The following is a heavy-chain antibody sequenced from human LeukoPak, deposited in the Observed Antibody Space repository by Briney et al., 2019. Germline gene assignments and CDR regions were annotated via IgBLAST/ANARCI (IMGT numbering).Heavy chain of an antibody. Sequence: PGGSLRLSCAASGFTFSSYGMHWVRQAPGKGLEWVAFIRYDGSNKYYADSVKGRFTISRDNSKNTLYLQMNSLRAEDTAVYYCAKDRFWGFLEWPDAFDIRGQGTRVTVSS. V-gene: IGHV3-30*02. CDR3: AKDRFWGFLEWPDAFDI. D-gene: IGHD3-3*01. CDR2: IRYDGSNK. CDR1: GFTFSSYG. J-gene: IGHJ3*02.